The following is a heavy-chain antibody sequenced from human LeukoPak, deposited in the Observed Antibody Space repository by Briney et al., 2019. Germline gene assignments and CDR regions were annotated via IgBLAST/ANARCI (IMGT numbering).Heavy chain of an antibody. D-gene: IGHD4-17*01. CDR1: GGSISSYY. J-gene: IGHJ4*02. Sequence: PSETLSLTCTVSGGSISSYYWSWIRQPPGKGLEWIGYIYYSGSTNYNPSLKSRVTISVDTSKNQFSLKLSSVTAADTAVYYCAIGVDYGDFYFDYWGQGTLVTVSS. V-gene: IGHV4-59*01. CDR2: IYYSGST. CDR3: AIGVDYGDFYFDY.